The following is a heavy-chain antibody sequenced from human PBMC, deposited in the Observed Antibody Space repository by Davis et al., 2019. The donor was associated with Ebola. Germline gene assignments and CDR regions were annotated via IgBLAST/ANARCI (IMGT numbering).Heavy chain of an antibody. CDR1: GFMFSSYW. D-gene: IGHD1-20*01. Sequence: GESLKISCAASGFMFSSYWMTWVRQAPGKGLEWVANIKEDASEINYVDPVRGRFTISRDNAKSSLYLQMNSLRVDDTAVYYCARDLLTGTTWDYWGQGTLVTVSS. V-gene: IGHV3-7*03. J-gene: IGHJ4*02. CDR2: IKEDASEI. CDR3: ARDLLTGTTWDY.